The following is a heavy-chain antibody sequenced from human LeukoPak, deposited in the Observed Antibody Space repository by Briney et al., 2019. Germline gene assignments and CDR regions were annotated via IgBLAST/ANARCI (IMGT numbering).Heavy chain of an antibody. CDR1: GFTFSSYW. CDR3: ARGDYSNYGWVYFDY. D-gene: IGHD4-11*01. J-gene: IGHJ4*02. V-gene: IGHV3-7*01. Sequence: GGSLRLSCAASGFTFSSYWMSWVRQAPGKGLEWVANIKQDGSEKYYVDSVKGRFTISRDNAKNSLYLQMNSLRAEDTAVYYCARGDYSNYGWVYFDYWGQGTLVTVSS. CDR2: IKQDGSEK.